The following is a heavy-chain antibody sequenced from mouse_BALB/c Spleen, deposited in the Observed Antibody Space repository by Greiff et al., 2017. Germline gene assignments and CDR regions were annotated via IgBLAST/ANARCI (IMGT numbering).Heavy chain of an antibody. V-gene: IGHV14-3*02. D-gene: IGHD3-1*01. CDR3: ARSSSGY. CDR1: GFNIKDTD. CDR2: LDPANGNT. J-gene: IGHJ2*01. Sequence: VQLKQSGAELVQPGASVQLSCTASGFNIKDTDMHWVKQRPEQGLEWIGRLDPANGNTKYDPKFQGKSTITAVTSSNTAYLQLSSLTSEDTAVYYCARSSSGYWGQGTTLTVSS.